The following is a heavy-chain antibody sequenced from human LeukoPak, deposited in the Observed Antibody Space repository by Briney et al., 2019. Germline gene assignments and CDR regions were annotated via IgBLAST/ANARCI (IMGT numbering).Heavy chain of an antibody. V-gene: IGHV1-69*13. CDR2: IITIFGTA. CDR1: GGTFSSYA. J-gene: IGHJ4*02. CDR3: ARSPWMSGYYPEDY. Sequence: ASVKVSCKASGGTFSSYAISWVRQAPGQGLEWMGGIITIFGTANYAQKFQGRVTITADESTSTAYMELSSLRSEDTAVYYCARSPWMSGYYPEDYWGQGTLVTVSS. D-gene: IGHD3-3*01.